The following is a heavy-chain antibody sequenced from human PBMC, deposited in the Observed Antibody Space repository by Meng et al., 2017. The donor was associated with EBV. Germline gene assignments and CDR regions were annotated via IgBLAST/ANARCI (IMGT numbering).Heavy chain of an antibody. J-gene: IGHJ4*02. D-gene: IGHD4-17*01. V-gene: IGHV3-21*01. Sequence: EVDTVACGGWLVDTGGSLRLSCSASGFTFGSYRMNWVRQAPGKGLEWVSSISSSSSYIYYADSVKGRFTISRDNAKNSLYLQMNSLRAEDTAVYYCARNRGNGDYYFNYWGQGTLVTVSS. CDR1: GFTFGSYR. CDR2: ISSSSSYI. CDR3: ARNRGNGDYYFNY.